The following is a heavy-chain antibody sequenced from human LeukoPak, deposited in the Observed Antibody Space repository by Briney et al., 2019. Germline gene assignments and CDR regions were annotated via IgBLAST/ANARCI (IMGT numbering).Heavy chain of an antibody. Sequence: ASVKVSCKASGYTFTGYYMHWVRQAPGQGLEWMGWINPNSGGTNYAQKFQGRVTMTRDTSISTAYMELSRLRSDDTAVYYCARVQSPFEQYLALWGRGTLVTVSS. J-gene: IGHJ2*01. CDR3: ARVQSPFEQYLAL. V-gene: IGHV1-2*02. CDR1: GYTFTGYY. CDR2: INPNSGGT. D-gene: IGHD6-13*01.